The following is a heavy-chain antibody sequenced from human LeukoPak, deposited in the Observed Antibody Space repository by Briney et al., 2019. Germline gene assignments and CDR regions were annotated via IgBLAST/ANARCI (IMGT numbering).Heavy chain of an antibody. CDR1: GGSFSGYY. V-gene: IGHV4-34*01. CDR2: INHSGST. CDR3: ARVRYGFWSGYYDY. Sequence: PSETLSLTCAVYGGSFSGYYWSWIRQPPGKGLEWIGEINHSGSTNYNPSLKSRVTISVDTSKNQFSLKLSSVTAADTAVYYCARVRYGFWSGYYDYWGQGTLVTVSS. J-gene: IGHJ4*02. D-gene: IGHD3-3*01.